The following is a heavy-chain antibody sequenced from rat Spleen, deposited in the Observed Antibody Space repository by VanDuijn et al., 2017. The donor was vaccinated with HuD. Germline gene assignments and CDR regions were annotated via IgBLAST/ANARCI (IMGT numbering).Heavy chain of an antibody. Sequence: EVQLVESGGGLVQPGRSLKLSCAASGFTFSDYDMAWVRQAPTKGLEWVASISPSGGSTYYRDSVKGRFTVSRDNAKSTLYLQMNSLRSEDTATYYCTRGPGGGFAFWGQGTLVTVSS. V-gene: IGHV5-27*01. CDR2: ISPSGGST. D-gene: IGHD1-11*01. CDR1: GFTFSDYD. J-gene: IGHJ3*01. CDR3: TRGPGGGFAF.